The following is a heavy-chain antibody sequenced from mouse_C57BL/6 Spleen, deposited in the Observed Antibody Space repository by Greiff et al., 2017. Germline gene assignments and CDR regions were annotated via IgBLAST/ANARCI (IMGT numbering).Heavy chain of an antibody. Sequence: QVTLKESGPGILQSSQTLSLTCSFSGFSLSTSGMGVSWIRQPSGKGLEWLAHIYCDDKRYNPSLKSRLTISKDTSRNQVFLKITSVDTADTATYYCANYYGSSFAWFAYWGQGTLVTVSA. CDR3: ANYYGSSFAWFAY. D-gene: IGHD1-1*01. V-gene: IGHV8-12*01. CDR2: IYCDDK. J-gene: IGHJ3*01. CDR1: GFSLSTSGMG.